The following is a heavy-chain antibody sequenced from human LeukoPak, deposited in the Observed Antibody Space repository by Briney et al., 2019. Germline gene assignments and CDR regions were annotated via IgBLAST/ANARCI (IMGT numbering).Heavy chain of an antibody. CDR2: INPNSGGT. CDR1: GYTFTGHY. J-gene: IGHJ4*02. V-gene: IGHV1-2*02. D-gene: IGHD6-19*01. CDR3: ARGCPMSGCLDY. Sequence: ASVKVSCKASGYTFTGHYMHWVRQAPGQGLEWMGWINPNSGGTNYAQKFQGRVTMTRDTSISTAYMELSRLRSDDTAVYYCARGCPMSGCLDYWGQGTLVTVSS.